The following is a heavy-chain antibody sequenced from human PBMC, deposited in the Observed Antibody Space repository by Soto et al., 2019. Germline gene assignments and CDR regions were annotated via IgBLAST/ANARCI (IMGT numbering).Heavy chain of an antibody. Sequence: SETLSLTCTVSGGSISGYYWSWIRQPPGKGLEWLGYIYYTGSTNYNPSLKSRLTISVDTSKNQFSLKLGSVTAADTAVYYCAKHVGFVLGGSSFDLWGQGILVTVYS. CDR1: GGSISGYY. CDR3: AKHVGFVLGGSSFDL. D-gene: IGHD3-16*01. V-gene: IGHV4-59*08. J-gene: IGHJ4*02. CDR2: IYYTGST.